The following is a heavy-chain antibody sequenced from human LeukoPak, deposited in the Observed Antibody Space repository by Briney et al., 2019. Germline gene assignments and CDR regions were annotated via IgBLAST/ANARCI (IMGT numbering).Heavy chain of an antibody. CDR1: GASISDYY. CDR3: ASHHGRGEAFDY. CDR2: MYYSGIP. J-gene: IGHJ4*02. Sequence: PSETLSLTCTVSGASISDYYWSWIRQPPGKRLEGIAYMYYSGIPNYSRSLKSRVTMSADKSNNQVSLTLTSVTAADTAVYYCASHHGRGEAFDYWGRGILVTVSS. D-gene: IGHD3-10*01. V-gene: IGHV4-59*08.